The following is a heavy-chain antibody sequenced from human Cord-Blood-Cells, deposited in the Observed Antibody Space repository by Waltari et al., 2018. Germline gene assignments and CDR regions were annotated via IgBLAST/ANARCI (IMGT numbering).Heavy chain of an antibody. Sequence: QVQLQQWGAGLLKPSETLSLTCAVYGGCFSGYDWSWLRQPPGKGLEWIGEINHSGSTNYNPSLKSRVTISVDTSKNQFSLKLSSVTAADTAVYYCARVSSGLYYFDYWGQGTLVTVSS. V-gene: IGHV4-34*01. CDR1: GGCFSGYD. CDR3: ARVSSGLYYFDY. J-gene: IGHJ4*02. CDR2: INHSGST. D-gene: IGHD3-10*01.